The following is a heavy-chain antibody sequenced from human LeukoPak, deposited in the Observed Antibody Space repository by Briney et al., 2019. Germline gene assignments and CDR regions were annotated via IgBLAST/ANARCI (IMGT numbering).Heavy chain of an antibody. CDR1: GGSISSGAYY. CDR2: IYYSGST. D-gene: IGHD5-18*01. CDR3: ARTSKGAKSYGYADY. J-gene: IGHJ4*02. V-gene: IGHV4-31*03. Sequence: SQTLSLTCTVSGGSISSGAYYWGWIRQHPGEGLEWIGYIYYSGSTYYNPSLKSRVTISVDTSKNQFSLSLSSMTAADTAVYYCARTSKGAKSYGYADYWGQGTLVTVSS.